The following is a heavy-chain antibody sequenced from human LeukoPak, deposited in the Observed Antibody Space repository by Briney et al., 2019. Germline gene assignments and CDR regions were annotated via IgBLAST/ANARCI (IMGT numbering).Heavy chain of an antibody. CDR2: INPNSGGT. D-gene: IGHD5-12*01. Sequence: ASVKVSCKASGYTFTGYFIHWVRQAPGQGLEWMGWINPNSGGTNFAQKFQGRVTVTGDTSISTVYMEVSRLRSDDTAIYYCARGRGFSGNDPFDYWGQGTLVTVSS. V-gene: IGHV1-2*02. CDR1: GYTFTGYF. J-gene: IGHJ4*02. CDR3: ARGRGFSGNDPFDY.